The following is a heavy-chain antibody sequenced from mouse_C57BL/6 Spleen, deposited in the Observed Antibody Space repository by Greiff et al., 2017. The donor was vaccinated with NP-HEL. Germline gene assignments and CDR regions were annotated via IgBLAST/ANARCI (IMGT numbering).Heavy chain of an antibody. J-gene: IGHJ3*01. CDR2: IWSGGST. V-gene: IGHV2-2*01. D-gene: IGHD2-14*01. Sequence: VQLQQSGPGLVQPSQSLSITCTVSGFSLTSYGVHWVRQSPGKGLEWLGVIWSGGSTDYNAAFISRLSISKDNSKSQVFFKMNSLQADDAAKYYCTRDRNPAGFAYWGQGTLVTVSA. CDR3: TRDRNPAGFAY. CDR1: GFSLTSYG.